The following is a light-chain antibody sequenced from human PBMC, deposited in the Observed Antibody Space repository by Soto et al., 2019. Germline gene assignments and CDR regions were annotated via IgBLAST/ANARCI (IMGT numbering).Light chain of an antibody. CDR2: DVT. J-gene: IGLJ3*02. CDR3: CSYAGTSTWV. Sequence: QSALTQPRSVSGSPGQSVTISCTGTSSDVGRYNYVSWYQQHPGKAPKLMIHDVTKRPSGVPDRFSGSKSGNSASLTISVLQAEDEADYYCCSYAGTSTWVFGGGTKVTVL. V-gene: IGLV2-11*01. CDR1: SSDVGRYNY.